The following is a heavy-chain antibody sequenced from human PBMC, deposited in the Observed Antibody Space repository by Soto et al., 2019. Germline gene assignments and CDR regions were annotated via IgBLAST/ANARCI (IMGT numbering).Heavy chain of an antibody. CDR1: GFTFSYYY. J-gene: IGHJ6*02. CDR2: ISGGGGSTI. V-gene: IGHV3-11*01. CDR3: ARARGYYDSSGYDV. D-gene: IGHD3-22*01. Sequence: PGGALRLSCAASGFTFSYYYMNWIRQSPGKGLEWVSYISGGGGSTIYYADSVKGRFTISRDNAMNSLYLQMKSLRAEDTAVYYCARARGYYDSSGYDVWGQGTTVTVSS.